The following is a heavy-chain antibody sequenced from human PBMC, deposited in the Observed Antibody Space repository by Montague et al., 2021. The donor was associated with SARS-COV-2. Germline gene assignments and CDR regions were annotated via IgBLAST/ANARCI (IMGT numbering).Heavy chain of an antibody. V-gene: IGHV4-61*02. D-gene: IGHD4-17*01. CDR1: GGSIRSGSYY. CDR2: IYSSGST. CDR3: ARDYGDYSYYYGLDV. J-gene: IGHJ6*02. Sequence: TLSLTRTVSGGSIRSGSYYWSWIQQPAGKGLEWIGRIYSSGSTNYNPSLESRVTMSVDTSKNQFSLKVSSVTAADTAVYYCARDYGDYSYYYGLDVWGQGTTVTVSS.